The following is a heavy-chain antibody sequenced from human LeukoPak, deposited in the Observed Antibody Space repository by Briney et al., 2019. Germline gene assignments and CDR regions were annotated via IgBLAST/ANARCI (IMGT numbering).Heavy chain of an antibody. J-gene: IGHJ4*02. Sequence: SETLSLTCTVSGGSISSSTYYWGWIRRPPGKGLEWIGSIYYSGRTYYNPSLKSRVTISVDTSKNQFSLRLSSVTAADTAVFYCARGIGIAPFDYWGQGTLVTVSS. D-gene: IGHD6-13*01. V-gene: IGHV4-39*07. CDR3: ARGIGIAPFDY. CDR2: IYYSGRT. CDR1: GGSISSSTYY.